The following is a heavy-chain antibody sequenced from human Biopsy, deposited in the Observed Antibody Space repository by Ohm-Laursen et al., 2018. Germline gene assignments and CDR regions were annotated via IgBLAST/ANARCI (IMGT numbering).Heavy chain of an antibody. CDR2: FDREERKT. D-gene: IGHD3-10*01. CDR1: GYSLTELS. CDR3: ATGPYYDTRFYYNVRPFDF. J-gene: IGHJ4*02. Sequence: ASVKVSCKVSGYSLTELSIHWVRQTGGKGLEWMGGFDREERKTVYAEKFQGRVTMTEDTSTDTVYMEVTSLRSDDTAVYYCATGPYYDTRFYYNVRPFDFWGQGTLVTVSS. V-gene: IGHV1-24*01.